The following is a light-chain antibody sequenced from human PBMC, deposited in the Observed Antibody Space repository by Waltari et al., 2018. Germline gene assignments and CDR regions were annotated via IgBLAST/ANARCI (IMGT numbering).Light chain of an antibody. CDR1: QSVTSN. J-gene: IGKJ1*01. CDR3: QQYNNWPRT. Sequence: EXVXXXXPATLSVSPGERATPSCRASQSVTSNLAWYQQKPGQTPGLLTYGASTRATGIPARFSGSGSGTEFTLTISSLQSEDFAVYYCQQYNNWPRTFGQGTKVEIK. V-gene: IGKV3-15*01. CDR2: GAS.